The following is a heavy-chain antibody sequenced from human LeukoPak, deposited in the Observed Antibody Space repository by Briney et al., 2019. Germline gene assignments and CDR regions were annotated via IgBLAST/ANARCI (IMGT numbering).Heavy chain of an antibody. CDR2: IGSRSRYI. CDR1: GFSFSNYA. CDR3: ARDTTIFGVVPLDY. D-gene: IGHD3-3*01. J-gene: IGHJ4*02. V-gene: IGHV3-21*01. Sequence: PGGSLRLSCAVSGFSFSNYAMHWVRQAPGKGLEWVSVIGSRSRYIHYPDSLKGRFTISRDDSKNTLFLQMNSLRAEDTAVYYCARDTTIFGVVPLDYWGQGTLVTVSS.